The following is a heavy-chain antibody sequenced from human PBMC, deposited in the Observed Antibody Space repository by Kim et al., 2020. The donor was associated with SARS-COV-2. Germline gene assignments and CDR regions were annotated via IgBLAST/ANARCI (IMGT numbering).Heavy chain of an antibody. CDR1: GYTFTSYA. CDR3: ARDLRYFDWYTGAGVWFDP. V-gene: IGHV1-3*01. D-gene: IGHD3-9*01. Sequence: ASVKVSCKASGYTFTSYAMHWVRQAPGQRLEWMGWINAGNGNTKYSQKFQGRVTITRDTSASTAYMELSSLRSEDTAVYYCARDLRYFDWYTGAGVWFDPWGQGTLVTVSS. CDR2: INAGNGNT. J-gene: IGHJ5*02.